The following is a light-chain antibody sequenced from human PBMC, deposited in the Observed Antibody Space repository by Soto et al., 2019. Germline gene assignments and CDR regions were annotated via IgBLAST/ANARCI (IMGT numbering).Light chain of an antibody. J-gene: IGKJ2*01. CDR3: LRYGDSPPAYT. CDR1: KSVSSRN. V-gene: IGKV3-20*01. Sequence: EIVLTQSPGTVSSSPGERATLSCRASKSVSSRNLAWYRQKPGQAPSLLIFGASNRATGIPDRFSGSGSGTDFTLTISRLEPEDCAVYYCLRYGDSPPAYTFGQGTKLEIK. CDR2: GAS.